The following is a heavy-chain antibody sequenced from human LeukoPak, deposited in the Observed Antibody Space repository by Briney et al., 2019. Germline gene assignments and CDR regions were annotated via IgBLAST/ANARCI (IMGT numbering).Heavy chain of an antibody. D-gene: IGHD3-3*01. Sequence: GGSLRLSCAASGFTFSSYAMSWVRQAPGKGLEWVSAISGSGGSTYYADSVKGRFTISRDNSKNTLYLQMNSLRAEDTAVYYCAKDPVDTIFGVVITYFDYWGQGTLVTVSS. CDR1: GFTFSSYA. CDR3: AKDPVDTIFGVVITYFDY. J-gene: IGHJ4*02. V-gene: IGHV3-23*01. CDR2: ISGSGGST.